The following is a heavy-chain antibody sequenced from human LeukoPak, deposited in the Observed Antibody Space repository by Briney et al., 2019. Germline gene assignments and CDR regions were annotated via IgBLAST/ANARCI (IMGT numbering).Heavy chain of an antibody. D-gene: IGHD5-24*01. CDR1: GYTFTGYY. CDR2: INPNSGGT. V-gene: IGHV1-2*06. J-gene: IGHJ4*02. Sequence: GASVKVSCKASGYTFTGYYMHWVRQAPGQGLEWMGRINPNSGGTNYAQKFQGRVTMTRDTSISTAYMELSRLRSDDTAVYYCARSKPVEMATIDYWGQGTVVTVSS. CDR3: ARSKPVEMATIDY.